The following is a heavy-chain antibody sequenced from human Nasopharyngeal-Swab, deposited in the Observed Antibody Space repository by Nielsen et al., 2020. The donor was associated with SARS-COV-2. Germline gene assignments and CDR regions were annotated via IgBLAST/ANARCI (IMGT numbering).Heavy chain of an antibody. Sequence: VRQTPGQGLEGLGGIIPIFGTANYAQKFQGRVTITADESTSTAYMELSSLRSEDTAVYYCASTPYSSGWYGPRSANYGMDVWGQGTTVTVSS. CDR3: ASTPYSSGWYGPRSANYGMDV. V-gene: IGHV1-69*01. J-gene: IGHJ6*02. CDR2: IIPIFGTA. D-gene: IGHD6-19*01.